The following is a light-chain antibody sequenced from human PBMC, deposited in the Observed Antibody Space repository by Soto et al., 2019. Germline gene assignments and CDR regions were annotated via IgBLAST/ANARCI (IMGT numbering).Light chain of an antibody. J-gene: IGKJ2*01. V-gene: IGKV1-17*01. CDR2: ATS. CDR3: LQHNSYPYT. CDR1: QGIRNY. Sequence: DLQMTQSPFSLSAFVGDRVTITCRASQGIRNYLGWFQQKPGEAPKRLIYATSSLEGGVPSRFSGSGSGTEFTLTISSQQPEDFATYYCLQHNSYPYTFGQGTKLEIK.